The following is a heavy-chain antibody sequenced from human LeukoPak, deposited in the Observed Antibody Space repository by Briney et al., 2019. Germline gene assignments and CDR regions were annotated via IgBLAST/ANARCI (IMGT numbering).Heavy chain of an antibody. Sequence: PGGSLRLSCAASGFTFSGSAMHWVRQASGKGLEWVGRIRSKANSYATAYAASVKGRVTISRDDSKNTAYLQMNSLKTEDTAVYYCTTLYDSSGYPTFDAFDIWGQGTMVTVSS. J-gene: IGHJ3*02. CDR1: GFTFSGSA. CDR3: TTLYDSSGYPTFDAFDI. D-gene: IGHD3-22*01. V-gene: IGHV3-73*01. CDR2: IRSKANSYAT.